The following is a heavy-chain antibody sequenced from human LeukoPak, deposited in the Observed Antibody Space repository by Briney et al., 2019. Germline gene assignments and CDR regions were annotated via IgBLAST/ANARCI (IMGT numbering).Heavy chain of an antibody. J-gene: IGHJ6*02. Sequence: SETLSLTCTVSGGSISSFYWSWIRQPPGKGLEWIGYIYYSGSINYNPSLKSRVTISVDMSKNQFSLKLTSVTAADTAVYYCARDRGAAAGTHYYYYGMDVWGQGTTVTVSS. CDR1: GGSISSFY. D-gene: IGHD6-13*01. CDR3: ARDRGAAAGTHYYYYGMDV. CDR2: IYYSGSI. V-gene: IGHV4-59*01.